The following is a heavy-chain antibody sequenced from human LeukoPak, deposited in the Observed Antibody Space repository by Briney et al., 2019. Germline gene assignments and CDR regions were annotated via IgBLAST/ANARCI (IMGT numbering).Heavy chain of an antibody. CDR3: AREKGYCSSTSCYYYYGMDV. V-gene: IGHV6-1*01. CDR1: GDSVSSNSAA. J-gene: IGHJ6*02. CDR2: TYYRSKWYN. Sequence: SQTLSLTCAISGDSVSSNSAAWNWIRQSPSRGLEWLGRTYYRSKWYNDYAVSVKSRITINPDTSKNQFSLQLNSVTPEDTAVYYCAREKGYCSSTSCYYYYGMDVWGQGTTVTVSS. D-gene: IGHD2-2*01.